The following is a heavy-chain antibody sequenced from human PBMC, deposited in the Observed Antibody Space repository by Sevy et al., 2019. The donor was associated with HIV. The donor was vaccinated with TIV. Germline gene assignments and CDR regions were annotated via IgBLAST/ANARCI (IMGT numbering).Heavy chain of an antibody. CDR3: ASSDATSRFGYYYFAMDF. D-gene: IGHD3-22*01. J-gene: IGHJ6*02. CDR2: ISYTSTTI. CDR1: GFTFNTYN. V-gene: IGHV3-48*02. Sequence: GGSLRLSCAVSGFTFNTYNMNWVRQAPGKGLEWVSYISYTSTTIYYADSVRGRFTISRDNASNTLYLQMNSLRDEDTAVYYCASSDATSRFGYYYFAMDFWGQGTSVTVSS.